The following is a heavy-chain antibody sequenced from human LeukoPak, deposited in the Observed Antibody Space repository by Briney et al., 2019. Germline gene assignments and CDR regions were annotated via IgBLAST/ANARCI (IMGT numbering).Heavy chain of an antibody. CDR1: GFTVSTNY. CDR3: ARDQNY. CDR2: THSSGT. Sequence: GGSLRLSCAASGFTVSTNYMSWVRQAPGKGLEWVSVTHSSGTYYADSVKGRFTVSRDNSKNTLYLQMNTLRAEDTAVYYCARDQNYWGQGTLVTVSS. V-gene: IGHV3-53*01. J-gene: IGHJ4*02.